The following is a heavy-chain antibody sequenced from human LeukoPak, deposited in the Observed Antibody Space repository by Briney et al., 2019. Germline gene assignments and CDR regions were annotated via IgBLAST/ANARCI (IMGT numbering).Heavy chain of an antibody. CDR3: AKGSLELLVGWFDP. V-gene: IGHV3-9*03. CDR2: ISWNSGSI. D-gene: IGHD1-7*01. J-gene: IGHJ5*02. CDR1: GFTFDDYA. Sequence: GGSLRLSCAASGFTFDDYAMHWVRQAPGKGLEWVSGISWNSGSIGYADSVKGRFTISRDNAKNSLYLQMNSLRAEDMALYYCAKGSLELLVGWFDPWGQGTLVTVSS.